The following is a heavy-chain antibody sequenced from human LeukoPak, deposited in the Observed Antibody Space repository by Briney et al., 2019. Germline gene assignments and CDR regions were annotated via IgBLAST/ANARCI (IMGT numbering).Heavy chain of an antibody. CDR3: ASLAITMVRGLNLDY. CDR2: INPNSGGT. J-gene: IGHJ4*02. CDR1: GYTFTGYY. V-gene: IGHV1-2*02. Sequence: ASVKVSCKASGYTFTGYYMHWVRQAPGQGLECMGWINPNSGGTNYAQKFQGRVTMTRDTSISTAYMELSRLRSDDTAVYYCASLAITMVRGLNLDYWGQGTLVTVSS. D-gene: IGHD3-10*01.